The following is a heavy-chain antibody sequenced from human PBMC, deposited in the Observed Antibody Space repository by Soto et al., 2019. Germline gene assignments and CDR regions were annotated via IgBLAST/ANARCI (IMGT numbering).Heavy chain of an antibody. CDR3: AWTTVTTGVLGY. V-gene: IGHV4-39*01. CDR1: GGSISSSSYY. D-gene: IGHD4-17*01. J-gene: IGHJ4*02. CDR2: IYYSGST. Sequence: PSETLSLTCTVSGGSISSSSYYWGWIRQPPGKGLEWIGSIYYSGSTYYNPSLKSRVTISVDTSKNQFSLKLSSVTAADTAVYYCAWTTVTTGVLGYWGQGTLVTVSS.